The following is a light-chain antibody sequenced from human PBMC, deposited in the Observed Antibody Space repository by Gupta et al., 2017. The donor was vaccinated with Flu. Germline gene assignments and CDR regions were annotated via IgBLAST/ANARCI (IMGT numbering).Light chain of an antibody. V-gene: IGKV3-11*01. CDR1: QSVSSY. J-gene: IGKJ2*01. CDR2: DAS. CDR3: QQRSNGPPAYT. Sequence: EIVLTHSPATLSLSPGERATLSCRASQSVSSYLAWYQQKPGQAPRLLIYDASNRATGIPARFSGSGSGTDFTLTISSLEPEDFAVYYCQQRSNGPPAYTFGQGTKLEIK.